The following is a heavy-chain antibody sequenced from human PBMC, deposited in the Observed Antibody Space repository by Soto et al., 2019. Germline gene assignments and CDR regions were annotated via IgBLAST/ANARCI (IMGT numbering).Heavy chain of an antibody. CDR2: TLYTSMWSY. Sequence: SQTLSLTCGISGDSVSSTSATWGWVRQSPSRGLEWLGRTLYTSMWSYEYAMSVQGRITXXXDXXXXXFSLHXXSVXPEDAAVYYCIRVDWNDAGSWGQGTLVTVSS. D-gene: IGHD1-1*01. V-gene: IGHV6-1*01. CDR3: IRVDWNDAGS. J-gene: IGHJ5*02. CDR1: GDSVSSTSAT.